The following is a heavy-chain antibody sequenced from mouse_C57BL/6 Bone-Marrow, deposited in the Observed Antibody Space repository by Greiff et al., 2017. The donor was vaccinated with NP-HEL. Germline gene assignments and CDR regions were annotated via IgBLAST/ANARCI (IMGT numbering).Heavy chain of an antibody. Sequence: QVQLKQPGAELVKPGASVKLSCKASGYTFTSYWMHWVKQRPGQGLEWIGMIQPKCGSTNYNEKFKSKATLTVDKSSSTAYMQLSSMTSEDSAVYYCARCYGSSFWYFDVWGTGTTVTVSS. D-gene: IGHD1-1*01. CDR2: IQPKCGST. CDR1: GYTFTSYW. CDR3: ARCYGSSFWYFDV. V-gene: IGHV1-64*01. J-gene: IGHJ1*03.